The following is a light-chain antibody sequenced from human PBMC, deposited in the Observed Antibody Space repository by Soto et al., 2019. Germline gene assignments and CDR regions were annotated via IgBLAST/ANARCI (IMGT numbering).Light chain of an antibody. CDR1: QSISDW. Sequence: DSQMTQSPSTLAASIGDRVTMTCRASQSISDWLAWHQQKPGTAPQLLIYKASSFETGVPSRFSGSGSGTDFTFTISSLQPEDIATYYCQQYDNLLITFGQGTRLEI. CDR3: QQYDNLLIT. V-gene: IGKV1-5*03. J-gene: IGKJ5*01. CDR2: KAS.